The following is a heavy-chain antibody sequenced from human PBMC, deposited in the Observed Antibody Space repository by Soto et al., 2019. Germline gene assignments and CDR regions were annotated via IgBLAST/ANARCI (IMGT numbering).Heavy chain of an antibody. Sequence: QVQLQESGPGLVKPSQTLSLTCTVSVASISSGGYYWSWIRQHPGECLEWIGYQYWSASTTYNPSLKSSVTISVDTSKNQFTLKLSSVTDADTAVYYCARESKYDTSGYPPWFAPWGQGTLVTVSS. V-gene: IGHV4-31*03. CDR2: QYWSAST. J-gene: IGHJ5*02. D-gene: IGHD3-22*01. CDR1: VASISSGGYY. CDR3: ARESKYDTSGYPPWFAP.